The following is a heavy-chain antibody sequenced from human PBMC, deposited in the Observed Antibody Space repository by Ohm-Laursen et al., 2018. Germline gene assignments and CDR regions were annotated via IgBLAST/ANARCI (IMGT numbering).Heavy chain of an antibody. D-gene: IGHD1-1*01. J-gene: IGHJ4*02. V-gene: IGHV3-23*01. CDR3: AKGTTDVDY. Sequence: LSLTCAASGFTFSISGMTWARQAPGKGLEWVSGISVSGSSTDYADSVKGRFTISRDNSKNTLYLQMNSLRAEDTAVYYCAKGTTDVDYWGQGTLVTVSS. CDR1: GFTFSISG. CDR2: ISVSGSST.